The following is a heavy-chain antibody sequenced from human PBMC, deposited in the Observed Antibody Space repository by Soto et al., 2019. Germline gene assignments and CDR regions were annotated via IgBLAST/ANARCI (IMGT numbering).Heavy chain of an antibody. V-gene: IGHV3-30*03. CDR2: ISYDGGLQ. CDR1: GFTFTSYG. CDR3: VSDRGYGHASVPYS. D-gene: IGHD5-18*01. Sequence: QAHLVESGGGVVQPWRSLRLSCAASGFTFTSYGMHWVRQAPGTRLEWVAVISYDGGLQHYADSVEGRFTISRDNSKNMVLLQMNSLRAEDTAVYYCVSDRGYGHASVPYSWGQGTLVSVSS. J-gene: IGHJ4*02.